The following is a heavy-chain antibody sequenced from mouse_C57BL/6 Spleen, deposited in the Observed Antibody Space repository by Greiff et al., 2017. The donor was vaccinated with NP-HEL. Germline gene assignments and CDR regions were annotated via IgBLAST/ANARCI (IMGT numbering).Heavy chain of an antibody. Sequence: EVQLQQSGPELVKPGASVKISCKASGYSFTDYNMNWVKQSNGKSLEWIGVINPNYGTTSYNQKFKGKATLTVDQSSSTAYMQLNSLTSEDSAVYYCARGGFITTVGPVYYFDYWGKGTTLTVSS. CDR1: GYSFTDYN. CDR2: INPNYGTT. CDR3: ARGGFITTVGPVYYFDY. J-gene: IGHJ2*01. D-gene: IGHD1-1*01. V-gene: IGHV1-39*01.